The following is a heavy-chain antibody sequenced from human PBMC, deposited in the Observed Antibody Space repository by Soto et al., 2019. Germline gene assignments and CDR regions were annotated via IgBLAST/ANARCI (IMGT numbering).Heavy chain of an antibody. CDR1: GFTFSNAW. J-gene: IGHJ6*02. CDR3: TTDTRSYSYGYYYYGMDV. Sequence: PGGSLRLSCAASGFTFSNAWMNWVRQAPGKGLEWVGRIKSKTDGGTTDYAAPVKGRFTISRDDSKNTLYLQMNSLKTEDTAVYYCTTDTRSYSYGYYYYGMDVWGQGTTVTGLL. V-gene: IGHV3-15*07. CDR2: IKSKTDGGTT. D-gene: IGHD5-18*01.